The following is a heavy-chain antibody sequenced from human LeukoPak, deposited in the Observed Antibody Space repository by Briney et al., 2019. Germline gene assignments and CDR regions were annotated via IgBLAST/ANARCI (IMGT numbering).Heavy chain of an antibody. CDR2: IRAYNGNT. CDR1: GYTFTSYG. V-gene: IGHV1-18*01. Sequence: ASVKVSCKASGYTFTSYGISWVRQAPGQGLEWMGWIRAYNGNTNYAQKLQGRVTMTTDTSTSTAYMELRSLRSDDTAVYYCARDRTPTRYYDFWSGYFPMDVWGQGTTVTVSS. CDR3: ARDRTPTRYYDFWSGYFPMDV. D-gene: IGHD3-3*01. J-gene: IGHJ6*02.